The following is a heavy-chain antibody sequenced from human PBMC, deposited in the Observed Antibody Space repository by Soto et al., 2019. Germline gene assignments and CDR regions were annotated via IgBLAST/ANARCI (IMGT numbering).Heavy chain of an antibody. CDR3: AKDLRTRHYYSP. J-gene: IGHJ5*02. V-gene: IGHV3-23*01. D-gene: IGHD3-10*01. CDR2: ISGSGGST. CDR1: GVSFISYA. Sequence: GSLKLTCAASGVSFISYAMRWVRQAPGKGLEWVSAISGSGGSTYYADSVKGRFTISRDNSKNTLYLQMNSLRAEDTAVYYCAKDLRTRHYYSPWGQGTLVTVSS.